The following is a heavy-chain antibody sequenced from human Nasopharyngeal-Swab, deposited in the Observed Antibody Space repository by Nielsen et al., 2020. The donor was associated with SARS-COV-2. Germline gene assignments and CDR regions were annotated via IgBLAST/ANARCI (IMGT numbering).Heavy chain of an antibody. CDR3: ASLSTYP. V-gene: IGHV3-21*01. CDR1: GFTFSSYS. J-gene: IGHJ5*02. Sequence: GESLKISCAASGFTFSSYSMNWVRQAPGKGLEWVSSISSSSSYIYYADSVKGRFTISRDKAKNSLYLQMNSLRDEDTAVYYCASLSTYPWGQGTLVTVSS. CDR2: ISSSSSYI. D-gene: IGHD5/OR15-5a*01.